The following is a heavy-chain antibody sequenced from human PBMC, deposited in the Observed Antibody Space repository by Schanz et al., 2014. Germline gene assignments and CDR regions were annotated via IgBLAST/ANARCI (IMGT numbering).Heavy chain of an antibody. J-gene: IGHJ4*02. CDR1: RSTFSSYT. D-gene: IGHD3-10*01. CDR2: IIPILGIA. Sequence: QVQLVQSGAEVKKPGSSVKVSCKASRSTFSSYTISWVRQARGQGLEWMGRIIPILGIANYAQKFQGRVTNTADKSTSTAYMDLSSLRPEDTAVYYCARGRGFYDYWGQGTLVTVSS. CDR3: ARGRGFYDY. V-gene: IGHV1-69*02.